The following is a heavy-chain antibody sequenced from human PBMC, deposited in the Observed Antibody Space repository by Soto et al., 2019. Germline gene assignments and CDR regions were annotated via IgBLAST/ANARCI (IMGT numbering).Heavy chain of an antibody. J-gene: IGHJ4*02. CDR1: GGSISNYY. D-gene: IGHD5-18*01. CDR3: ARGGLGNTVTFDY. CDR2: IYHSGST. V-gene: IGHV4-59*12. Sequence: SETLSLTCTVSGGSISNYYWSWIRQPPGKGLEWVGYIYHSGSTNYNPSLKSRVSISVDTSKNQFSLKLSSVTAADTAVYYCARGGLGNTVTFDYWGQGTLVTVSS.